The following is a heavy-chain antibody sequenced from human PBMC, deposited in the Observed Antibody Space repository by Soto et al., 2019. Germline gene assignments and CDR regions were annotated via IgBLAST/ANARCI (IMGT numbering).Heavy chain of an antibody. V-gene: IGHV1-2*02. CDR2: INPNTGGT. D-gene: IGHD3-9*01. J-gene: IGHJ5*02. Sequence: QVQLVQSGAEVKKPGASVKVSCKASGYTFTGYFMHWVRQAPGQGLEWLGWINPNTGGTNYAQKFQGRVTISRDTSISTAYMELSRLRSDDTAVYYCARDPREGYYGTLTGYYASWFDPWGQGTLVTVSS. CDR3: ARDPREGYYGTLTGYYASWFDP. CDR1: GYTFTGYF.